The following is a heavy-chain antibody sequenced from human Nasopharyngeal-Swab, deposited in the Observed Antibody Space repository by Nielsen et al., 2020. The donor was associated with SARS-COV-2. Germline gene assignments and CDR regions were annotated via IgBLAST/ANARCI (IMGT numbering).Heavy chain of an antibody. D-gene: IGHD6-19*01. CDR3: AKGGSAEWLAFSYYGMDV. Sequence: GGSLRLSCAASGFTFSSYAMSWVRQAPGKGLEWVSAISGSGGNTYYADSVKGRFTISRDNSKNTLYLQMNSLRAEDTAVYYCAKGGSAEWLAFSYYGMDVWGQGTTVTVSS. CDR1: GFTFSSYA. CDR2: ISGSGGNT. J-gene: IGHJ6*02. V-gene: IGHV3-23*01.